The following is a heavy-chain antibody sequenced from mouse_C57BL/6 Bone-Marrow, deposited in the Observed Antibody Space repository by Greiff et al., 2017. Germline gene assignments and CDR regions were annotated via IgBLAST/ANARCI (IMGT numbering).Heavy chain of an antibody. CDR2: INPYNGGT. D-gene: IGHD1-1*01. Sequence: EVQLQESGPVLVKPGASVTMSCKASGYTFTDYYMNWVKQSHGKSLEWIGVINPYNGGTSYNQKFKGKATLTVDKSSSTAYMELNSLPSEDSAVYYCAREGGLYYYGYWGQGTTLTVSS. CDR3: AREGGLYYYGY. J-gene: IGHJ2*01. CDR1: GYTFTDYY. V-gene: IGHV1-19*01.